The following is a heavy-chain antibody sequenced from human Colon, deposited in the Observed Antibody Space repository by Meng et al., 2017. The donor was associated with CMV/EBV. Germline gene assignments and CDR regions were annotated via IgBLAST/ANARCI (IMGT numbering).Heavy chain of an antibody. Sequence: ETLSLTCNVSGGSISSYWWSWIRQSPGKGLEWVANIKQDGSEKYYVDSVKGRFSISKDNAKNSLFLQMNSLRVEDTAVYYCARGGYSSSFFWEDWGQGTLVTVSS. V-gene: IGHV3-7*01. D-gene: IGHD6-6*01. CDR3: ARGGYSSSFFWED. CDR1: GGSISSYW. J-gene: IGHJ4*02. CDR2: IKQDGSEK.